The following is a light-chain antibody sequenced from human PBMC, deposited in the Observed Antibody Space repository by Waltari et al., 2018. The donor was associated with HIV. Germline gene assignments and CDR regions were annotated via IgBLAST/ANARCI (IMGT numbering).Light chain of an antibody. CDR1: QSISSY. Sequence: DIQMTQSTSSLSATVGDRVTITCRARQSISSYLNWYQQKPGKAPKLLIYAASSLQSGVPSRFSGSGSGTDFTLTISSLQPEDFATYYCQQSYSTPYTFGQGTKLEIK. V-gene: IGKV1-39*01. CDR2: AAS. J-gene: IGKJ2*01. CDR3: QQSYSTPYT.